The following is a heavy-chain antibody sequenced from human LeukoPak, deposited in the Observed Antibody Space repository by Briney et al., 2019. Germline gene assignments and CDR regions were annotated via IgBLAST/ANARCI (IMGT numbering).Heavy chain of an antibody. D-gene: IGHD3-3*01. CDR1: VYTFTSYD. CDR3: ARGALPYDFWSGYRFPPTY. V-gene: IGHV1-8*01. CDR2: MNPNSGNT. J-gene: IGHJ4*02. Sequence: GASVKVSCKASVYTFTSYDINWVRQATGQGLEWMGWMNPNSGNTGYAQKFQGRVTMTRNTSISTAYMELSSLRSEDTAVYYCARGALPYDFWSGYRFPPTYWGQGTLVTVSS.